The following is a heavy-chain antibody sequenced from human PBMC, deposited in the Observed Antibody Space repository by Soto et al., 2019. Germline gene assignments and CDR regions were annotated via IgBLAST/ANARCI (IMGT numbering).Heavy chain of an antibody. J-gene: IGHJ4*02. D-gene: IGHD3-3*01. CDR1: GGTFSSYA. V-gene: IGHV1-69*01. CDR3: ARGSYDVWCGYYYLRNFDY. CDR2: IIPIFGTA. Sequence: QVQLVQSGAEVKKPGSSVKVSCKASGGTFSSYAISWVRQAPGQWLAWMGGIIPIFGTANYAQKLQGRVTITADECTSTANMELSSLRSEDTAVYYCARGSYDVWCGYYYLRNFDYWGQGTLVTVSS.